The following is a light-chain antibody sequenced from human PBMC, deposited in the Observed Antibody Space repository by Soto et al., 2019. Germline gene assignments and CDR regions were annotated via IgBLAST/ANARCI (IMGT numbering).Light chain of an antibody. CDR1: QSISSY. CDR2: DAS. V-gene: IGKV1D-13*01. CDR3: QQYDNWPQT. Sequence: IQMTQSPSSLSASVGDRVTITCRASQSISSYLNWYQQKPGKTPKLLIYDASSLESGVPSRFSGSGSGTEFTLTISSLQSEDFAVYYCQQYDNWPQTFGQGTKVDIK. J-gene: IGKJ1*01.